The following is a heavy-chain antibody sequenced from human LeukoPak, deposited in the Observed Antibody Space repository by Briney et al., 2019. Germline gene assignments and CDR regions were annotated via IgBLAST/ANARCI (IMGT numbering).Heavy chain of an antibody. D-gene: IGHD1-1*01. CDR3: AREPPGYNDY. V-gene: IGHV3-23*01. Sequence: GGSLRLSRAASGFTFRTYAMSWVRQPPGKGLGWVSALGGDGLSTYYADSVKGRFTISRDSSKNTLYLQMNSLRAEDTATYYCAREPPGYNDYWGQGTLVTVSS. CDR1: GFTFRTYA. CDR2: LGGDGLST. J-gene: IGHJ4*02.